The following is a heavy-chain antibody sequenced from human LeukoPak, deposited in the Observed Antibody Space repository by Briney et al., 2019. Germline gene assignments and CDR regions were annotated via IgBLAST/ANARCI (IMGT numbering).Heavy chain of an antibody. V-gene: IGHV4-59*08. Sequence: KPSETLSLTCTVSGGSIRSYYWSWIRQPPGKGLEWIGYIYYSGSTDYNPSLKSRVTISVDTSKNQLSLKLSSVTAADTAVYHCARHAYSSSWYFDNWGQGILVTVSS. J-gene: IGHJ4*02. CDR2: IYYSGST. CDR3: ARHAYSSSWYFDN. CDR1: GGSIRSYY. D-gene: IGHD6-13*01.